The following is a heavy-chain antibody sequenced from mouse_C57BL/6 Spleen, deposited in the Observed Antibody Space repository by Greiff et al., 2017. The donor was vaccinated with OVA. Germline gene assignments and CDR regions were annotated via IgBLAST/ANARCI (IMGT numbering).Heavy chain of an antibody. CDR3: AREEEEEEGYEYDGYFEV. CDR1: GYTFTEYT. D-gene: IGHD2-4*01. J-gene: IGHJ1*03. CDR2: FYPGSGSI. V-gene: IGHV1-62-2*01. Sequence: QVQLQQSGAELVKPGASVKLSCKASGYTFTEYTIHWVKQRSGQGLEWIGWFYPGSGSIKYTETVKDKATLTADKSSVTVYMELRRFTCEDDAVYFCAREEEEEEGYEYDGYFEVWGTGTTVTVSS.